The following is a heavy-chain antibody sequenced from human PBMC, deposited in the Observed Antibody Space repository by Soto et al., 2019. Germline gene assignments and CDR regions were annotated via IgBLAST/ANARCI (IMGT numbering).Heavy chain of an antibody. V-gene: IGHV4-59*01. CDR3: ARDQGSGWLHSYYYYGMDV. Sequence: SETLSLTCTVSGGSISSYYWSWIRQPPGKGLEWIGYIYYSGSTNYNPSLTSRVTISVDTSKNQFSLKLSSVTAAATAVYYCARDQGSGWLHSYYYYGMDVCGQGPTATVS. CDR1: GGSISSYY. D-gene: IGHD6-19*01. CDR2: IYYSGST. J-gene: IGHJ6*02.